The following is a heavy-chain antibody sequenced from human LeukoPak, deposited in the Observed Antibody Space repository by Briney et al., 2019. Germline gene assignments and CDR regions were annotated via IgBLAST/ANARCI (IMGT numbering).Heavy chain of an antibody. CDR3: AGEGGITMVRGVIDY. D-gene: IGHD3-10*01. J-gene: IGHJ4*02. CDR2: ISSSSSYI. V-gene: IGHV3-21*01. CDR1: GFTFSSYS. Sequence: GGSLRLSCAASGFTFSSYSMNRVRQAPGKGLEWVSSISSSSSYIYYADSVKGRFTISRDNAKNSLYLQMNSLRAEDTAVYYCAGEGGITMVRGVIDYWGQGTLVTVSS.